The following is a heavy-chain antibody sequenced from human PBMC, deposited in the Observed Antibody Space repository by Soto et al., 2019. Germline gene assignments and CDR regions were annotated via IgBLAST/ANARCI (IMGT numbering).Heavy chain of an antibody. D-gene: IGHD3-3*01. V-gene: IGHV1-18*01. J-gene: IGHJ6*02. CDR2: VSVHNGNT. CDR1: GYIFTNYA. CDR3: ARDSPYNDFWGGVMESYSYNMDV. Sequence: QVPLVQSGGEVKKPGASVKVSCQASGYIFTNYAISWVRQAPGQGLEWMGWVSVHNGNTKFAQNLQGRVTLTTDTSTNTAYMELWSLTPDDTAVYYCARDSPYNDFWGGVMESYSYNMDVWGQGTTVTVS.